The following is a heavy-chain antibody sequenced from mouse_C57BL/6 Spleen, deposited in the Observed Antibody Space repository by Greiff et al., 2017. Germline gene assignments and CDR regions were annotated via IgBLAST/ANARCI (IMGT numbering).Heavy chain of an antibody. D-gene: IGHD3-1*01. J-gene: IGHJ3*01. V-gene: IGHV2-2*01. CDR1: GFSLTSYG. Sequence: VQVVESGPGLVQPSQCLSITCTVSGFSLTSYGVHWVRQSPGKGLEWLGVIWSGGSTDYNAAFISRLSISKDNSKSQVFFKMNSLQADDAAIYYCARNGHQGFAYWGQGTLVTVSA. CDR2: IWSGGST. CDR3: ARNGHQGFAY.